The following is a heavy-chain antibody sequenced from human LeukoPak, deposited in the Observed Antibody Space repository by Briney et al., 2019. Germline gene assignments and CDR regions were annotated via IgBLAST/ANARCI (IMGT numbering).Heavy chain of an antibody. CDR3: ARLLQGEPIDY. J-gene: IGHJ4*02. D-gene: IGHD1-14*01. Sequence: NPSETLSLTCTVSGGSISSSSYYWGWIRQPPGKGLEWIGSIYYSGSTYYNPSLKSRVTISVDTSKNQFSLKLSSVTAADTAVYYCARLLQGEPIDYWGQGTLVTVSS. CDR2: IYYSGST. V-gene: IGHV4-39*01. CDR1: GGSISSSSYY.